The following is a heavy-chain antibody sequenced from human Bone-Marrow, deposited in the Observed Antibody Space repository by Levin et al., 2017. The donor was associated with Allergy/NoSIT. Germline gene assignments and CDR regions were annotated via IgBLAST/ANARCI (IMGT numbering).Heavy chain of an antibody. V-gene: IGHV3-23*01. CDR1: GFTFNSFA. D-gene: IGHD6-13*01. CDR2: LRPSGAGT. CDR3: TKVVSSWYLFDF. Sequence: PGGSLRLSCKTSGFTFNSFAMSWDRQAPGKGLEWVSTLRPSGAGTYYSDSVRGRFTISRDDSRDTLFLQMNNLRAEDTAMYYCTKVVSSWYLFDFWGQGVSVTVSS. J-gene: IGHJ4*02.